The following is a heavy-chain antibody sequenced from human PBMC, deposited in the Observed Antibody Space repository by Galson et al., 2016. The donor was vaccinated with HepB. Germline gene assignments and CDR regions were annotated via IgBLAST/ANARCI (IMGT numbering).Heavy chain of an antibody. Sequence: ETLSLTCGVSGASFSENYWSWIRQPPGKGLEWIGEINHRGSINYNPSLKSRVTISVDTSKHQFSLKLTSATAADTAVYFCARVTVGRYGPQGTFDVWGQGTLVTVSS. J-gene: IGHJ3*01. D-gene: IGHD3-16*01. CDR3: ARVTVGRYGPQGTFDV. CDR1: GASFSENY. V-gene: IGHV4-34*01. CDR2: INHRGSI.